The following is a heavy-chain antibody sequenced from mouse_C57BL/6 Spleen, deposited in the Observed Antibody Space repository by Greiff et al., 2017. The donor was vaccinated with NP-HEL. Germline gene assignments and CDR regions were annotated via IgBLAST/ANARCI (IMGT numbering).Heavy chain of an antibody. J-gene: IGHJ3*01. Sequence: QVQLQQSGPELVKPGASVKISCKASGYAFSSSWMNWVKQRPGKGLEWIGRIYPGDGDTNYNGKFKGKATLTADKSSSTAYMQLSSLTSEDSAVYFCARSDCGNFWFAYWGQGTLVTVSA. CDR1: GYAFSSSW. D-gene: IGHD2-1*01. CDR2: IYPGDGDT. V-gene: IGHV1-82*01. CDR3: ARSDCGNFWFAY.